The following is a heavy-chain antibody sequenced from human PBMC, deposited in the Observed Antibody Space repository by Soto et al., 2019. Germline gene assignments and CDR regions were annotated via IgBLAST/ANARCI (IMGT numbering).Heavy chain of an antibody. J-gene: IGHJ3*02. V-gene: IGHV3-21*01. D-gene: IGHD3-3*01. CDR1: GFTFSSYS. CDR2: ISSSSSYI. Sequence: GGSLRLSCAASGFTFSSYSMNWVRQAPGKGLEWVSSISSSSSYIYYADSVKGRFTISRDNAKNSLYLQMNSLRAEDTAVYYCASRSGYFGDAFDIWGQGTMVTVSS. CDR3: ASRSGYFGDAFDI.